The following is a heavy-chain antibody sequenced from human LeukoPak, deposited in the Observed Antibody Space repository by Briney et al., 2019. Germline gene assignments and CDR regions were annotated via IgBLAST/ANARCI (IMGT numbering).Heavy chain of an antibody. V-gene: IGHV1-2*02. D-gene: IGHD5-18*01. J-gene: IGHJ4*02. CDR2: INPNSGGT. CDR3: ARVRSTTQLWLVY. Sequence: EASVKVSCKASGYTFTGYYMHWVRQAPGQGLEWMGWINPNSGGTNYAQKFQGRVTMTRDTSISTAYMELSRLRSDDTAVYYCARVRSTTQLWLVYWGQGTLVTVSS. CDR1: GYTFTGYY.